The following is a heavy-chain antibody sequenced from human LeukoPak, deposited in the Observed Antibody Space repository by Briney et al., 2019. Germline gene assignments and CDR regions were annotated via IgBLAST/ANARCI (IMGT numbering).Heavy chain of an antibody. CDR1: GYSISSGYY. CDR2: IYHSGST. D-gene: IGHD3-10*01. V-gene: IGHV4-38-2*02. Sequence: SETLSLTCAVSGYSISSGYYWGWIRQPPGKGLEWIGSIYHSGSTYYNPSLKSRVTISVDTSKNQFSLKLSSVTAADTAVYYCARDRNRGDFDYWGQGTLVTVSS. J-gene: IGHJ4*02. CDR3: ARDRNRGDFDY.